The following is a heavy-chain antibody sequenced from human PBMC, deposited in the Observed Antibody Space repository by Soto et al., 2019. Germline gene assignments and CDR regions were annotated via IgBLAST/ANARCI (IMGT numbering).Heavy chain of an antibody. D-gene: IGHD3-22*01. Sequence: ASVKVSCKVSGYTLTELSMHWVRQAPGKGLEWMGGFDPEDGETIYAQKFQGRVTMTEDTSTDTAYMELSSLRSEDMAVYYCATLLADSSGYHFDYWGQGTLVTVSS. CDR2: FDPEDGET. CDR3: ATLLADSSGYHFDY. CDR1: GYTLTELS. V-gene: IGHV1-24*01. J-gene: IGHJ4*02.